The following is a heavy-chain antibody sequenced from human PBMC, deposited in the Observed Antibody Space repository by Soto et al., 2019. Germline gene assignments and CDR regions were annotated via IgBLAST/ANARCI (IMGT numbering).Heavy chain of an antibody. CDR1: GGTMKIPDYY. CDR2: IYYSGIT. D-gene: IGHD4-17*01. J-gene: IGHJ4*02. Sequence: SGTLALTCTVCGGTMKIPDYYGCLIRQPPGKGLEWIGYIYYSGITYYNPSLKSRVTISVDTSKNQFSLKLSSVTAADTAVFYCARYGDYYLDYWGQGSLVTVSS. CDR3: ARYGDYYLDY. V-gene: IGHV4-30-4*01.